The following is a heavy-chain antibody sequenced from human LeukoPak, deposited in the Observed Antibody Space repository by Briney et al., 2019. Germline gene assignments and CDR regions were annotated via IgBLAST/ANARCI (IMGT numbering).Heavy chain of an antibody. Sequence: SETLSLTCDVSGGSISSSNWWSWVRQPPGKGLEWIGEIYHSGSTNYNPSLKSRVTISVDKSKNLFYLKLSSVTAADTAVYYCAKRNYYDSSAHSWFDPWGQGTLVTVSS. J-gene: IGHJ5*02. D-gene: IGHD3-22*01. CDR3: AKRNYYDSSAHSWFDP. CDR1: GGSISSSNW. CDR2: IYHSGST. V-gene: IGHV4-4*02.